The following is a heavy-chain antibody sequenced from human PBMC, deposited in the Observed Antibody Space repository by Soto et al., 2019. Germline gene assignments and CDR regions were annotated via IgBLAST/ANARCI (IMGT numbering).Heavy chain of an antibody. CDR1: GGSICNYY. J-gene: IGHJ5*01. Sequence: ETLSLTCTVSGGSICNYYWSWIRQPPGKGLEWIGYVYYSGSTNYNPSLKSRVTISIDTSNNQFSLKLTPVTAADTAVYFCARQRYGDYDRWFESWGQGTPVTVSS. CDR3: ARQRYGDYDRWFES. D-gene: IGHD4-17*01. V-gene: IGHV4-59*08. CDR2: VYYSGST.